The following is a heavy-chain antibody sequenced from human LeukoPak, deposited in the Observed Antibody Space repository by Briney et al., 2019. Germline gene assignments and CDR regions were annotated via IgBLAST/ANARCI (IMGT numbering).Heavy chain of an antibody. V-gene: IGHV3-43*02. J-gene: IGHJ5*02. CDR2: ISGDGGST. Sequence: GGSLRLSCAASGFTFDDYAMHWVRQAPGKGPEWVSLISGDGGSTYYADSVKGRFTISRDNSKNSLYLQMNSLRTEDTALYYCAKDIAVAGHNWFDPWGQGTLVTVSS. D-gene: IGHD6-19*01. CDR3: AKDIAVAGHNWFDP. CDR1: GFTFDDYA.